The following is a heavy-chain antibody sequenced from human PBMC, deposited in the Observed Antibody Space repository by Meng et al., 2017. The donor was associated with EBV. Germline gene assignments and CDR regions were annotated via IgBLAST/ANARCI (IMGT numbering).Heavy chain of an antibody. CDR2: ISSSGSTI. V-gene: IGHV3-11*01. J-gene: IGHJ4*02. Sequence: QVEWVGAWGGLVKPGGALRISCAASGFNFSDYYMSWIRQAPGKGLEWVSYISSSGSTIYYADSVKGRFTISRDNAKNSLYLQMNSLRAEDTAVYYCARRVVTGGFFDYWGQGTLVTVFS. CDR3: ARRVVTGGFFDY. D-gene: IGHD2-21*02. CDR1: GFNFSDYY.